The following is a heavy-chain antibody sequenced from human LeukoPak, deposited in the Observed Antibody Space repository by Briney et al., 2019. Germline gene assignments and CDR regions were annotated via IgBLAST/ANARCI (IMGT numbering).Heavy chain of an antibody. J-gene: IGHJ4*02. Sequence: SETLSLTCTVSGGSISSDDYSWSWIRQPPGKGLEWIGYIYYSGSTYYNPSLKSRVTISVDTSKNQFSLKLSSVTAADTAVYYCARDFAEDDYGKFDYWGQGTLVTVSS. CDR2: IYYSGST. CDR3: ARDFAEDDYGKFDY. V-gene: IGHV4-30-4*08. D-gene: IGHD4/OR15-4a*01. CDR1: GGSISSDDYS.